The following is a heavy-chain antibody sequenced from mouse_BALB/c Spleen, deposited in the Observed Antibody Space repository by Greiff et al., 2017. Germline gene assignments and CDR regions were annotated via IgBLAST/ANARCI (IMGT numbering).Heavy chain of an antibody. CDR2: SGNKANDYTK. D-gene: IGHD2-10*02. Sequence: EVNVVESGGGLVQPGGSLRLSCATSGFTFSDFYMEWVRQPPGKRLEWIAASGNKANDYTKEYSASVKGRFIVSRVTSQSILYLPMNALRAEDTAIYYCSRDVYGHPFAYWGQGTLVTVS. J-gene: IGHJ3*01. CDR3: SRDVYGHPFAY. CDR1: GFTFSDFY. V-gene: IGHV7-1*02.